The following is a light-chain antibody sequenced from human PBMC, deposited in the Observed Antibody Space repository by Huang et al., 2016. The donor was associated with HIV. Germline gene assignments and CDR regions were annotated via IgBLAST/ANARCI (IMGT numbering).Light chain of an antibody. Sequence: EIVLTQSPATLSLSPGERATLSCKASQSVSSSLAWYQQKPGQAPRLLIYDTSNRATGIPARFSGSDSGTDFTLTISSREPEDFAVYYCQQRSNWPLFTFGPGTKVDIK. J-gene: IGKJ3*01. V-gene: IGKV3-11*01. CDR2: DTS. CDR1: QSVSSS. CDR3: QQRSNWPLFT.